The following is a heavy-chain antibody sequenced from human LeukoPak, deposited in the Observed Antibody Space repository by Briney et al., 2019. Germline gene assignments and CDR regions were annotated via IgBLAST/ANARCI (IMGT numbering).Heavy chain of an antibody. CDR2: ISYDGSNK. V-gene: IGHV3-30*04. Sequence: GGSLRLSCAASGFTFSSYAMHWVRQAPGKGLEREAVISYDGSNKYYADSVKGRFTISRDNSKNTLYLQMNSLRAEDTAVYYCASTYDILTVPHYYFGYWGQGTLVTVSS. D-gene: IGHD3-9*01. CDR3: ASTYDILTVPHYYFGY. CDR1: GFTFSSYA. J-gene: IGHJ4*02.